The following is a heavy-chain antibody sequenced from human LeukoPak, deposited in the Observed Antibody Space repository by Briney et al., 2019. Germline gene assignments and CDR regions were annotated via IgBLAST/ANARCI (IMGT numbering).Heavy chain of an antibody. Sequence: SVKVSCKASGYTFTSYGISWVRQAPGQGLEWMGRIIPILGIANYAQKFQGRVTITADKSTSTAYMELSSLRSEDTAVYYCARSPIAVAGTRGYYFDYWGQGTLVTVSS. J-gene: IGHJ4*02. CDR2: IIPILGIA. CDR1: GYTFTSYG. V-gene: IGHV1-69*04. D-gene: IGHD6-19*01. CDR3: ARSPIAVAGTRGYYFDY.